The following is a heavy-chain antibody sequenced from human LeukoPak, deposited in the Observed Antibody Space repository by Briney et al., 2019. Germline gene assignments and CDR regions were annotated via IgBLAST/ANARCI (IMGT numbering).Heavy chain of an antibody. CDR3: AHRRSGWYKRGRFYYYMDV. V-gene: IGHV3-23*01. J-gene: IGHJ6*03. Sequence: GGSLRLSCVDSGFSFSSHGMSWVRQAPGKGLEWVSTISDSGDSTYYADSVKGRFTISRDNSKNTLYLQMSSLRAEDTAVYYCAHRRSGWYKRGRFYYYMDVWGKGTTVSVS. D-gene: IGHD6-19*01. CDR2: ISDSGDST. CDR1: GFSFSSHG.